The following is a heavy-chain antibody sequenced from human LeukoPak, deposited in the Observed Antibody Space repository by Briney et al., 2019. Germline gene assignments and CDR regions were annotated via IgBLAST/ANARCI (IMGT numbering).Heavy chain of an antibody. CDR3: ARRPLSLSTYSSGRGDY. Sequence: SETLSLTCTVSGGSISSSSYYWGWIRQPPGKGLEWIGSIYYSGSTYYNPSLESRVTISVDTSRNQFSLKLSSVTAADTAVYYCARRPLSLSTYSSGRGDYWGQGTLVTVSS. CDR2: IYYSGST. J-gene: IGHJ4*02. D-gene: IGHD6-19*01. CDR1: GGSISSSSYY. V-gene: IGHV4-39*01.